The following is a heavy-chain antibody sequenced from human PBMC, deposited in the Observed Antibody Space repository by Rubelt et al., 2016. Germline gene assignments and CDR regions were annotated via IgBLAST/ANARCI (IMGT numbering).Heavy chain of an antibody. CDR3: SVQLAGNVH. CDR1: GGPFSGYY. Sequence: QVQLQQWGAGLLKPSETLSLSCAVYGGPFSGYYRSWVRQSPGKGLEWVAVMSHDGNHQYYADSVQGRLTLSRDNSRNTLYLQRNSLRVDDTALDYCSVQLAGNVHWGQGTLVTVSS. CDR2: MSHDGNHQ. V-gene: IGHV3-30*03. J-gene: IGHJ4*02. D-gene: IGHD6-19*01.